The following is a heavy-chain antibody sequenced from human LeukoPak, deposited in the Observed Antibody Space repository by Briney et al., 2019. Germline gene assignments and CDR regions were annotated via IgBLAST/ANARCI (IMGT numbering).Heavy chain of an antibody. CDR1: GFTFDDYA. CDR3: ASMYYYDSTPDY. D-gene: IGHD3-22*01. CDR2: ISWNSGSI. V-gene: IGHV3-9*01. Sequence: GGSLRLSCAASGFTFDDYAMHWVRQAPGKGLEWVSGISWNSGSIGYADSVKGRFTISRDNAKNSLYLQMNSLRAEDTAVYYCASMYYYDSTPDYWGQGTLVTVSS. J-gene: IGHJ4*02.